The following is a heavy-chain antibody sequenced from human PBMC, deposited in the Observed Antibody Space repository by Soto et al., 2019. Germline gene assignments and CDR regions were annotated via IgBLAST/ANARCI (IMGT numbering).Heavy chain of an antibody. J-gene: IGHJ3*02. CDR2: IYYSGDT. V-gene: IGHV4-39*02. Sequence: SETLSLTCTVSGDSISSSSYYWGWIRQTPGKGLEWIGSIYYSGDTYYNPSLKSRVTISVDTSKNHFSLKLTSVTAADTAVYYCAREKLETAAGNAFDIWGQGTMVTVSS. D-gene: IGHD6-13*01. CDR3: AREKLETAAGNAFDI. CDR1: GDSISSSSYY.